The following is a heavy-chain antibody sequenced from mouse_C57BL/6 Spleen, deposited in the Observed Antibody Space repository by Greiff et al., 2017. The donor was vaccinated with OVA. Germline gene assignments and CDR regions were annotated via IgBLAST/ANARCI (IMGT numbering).Heavy chain of an antibody. J-gene: IGHJ4*01. CDR3: ARPYSNYEAMDY. CDR2: IYPRSGNT. V-gene: IGHV1-81*01. D-gene: IGHD2-5*01. CDR1: GYTFTSYG. Sequence: VQLQQSGAELARPGASVKLSCKASGYTFTSYGISWVKQRTGQGLEWIGEIYPRSGNTYYNEKFKGKATLTADKSSSTAYMEIRSLTSEDSAVYFCARPYSNYEAMDYWGQGTSVTVSS.